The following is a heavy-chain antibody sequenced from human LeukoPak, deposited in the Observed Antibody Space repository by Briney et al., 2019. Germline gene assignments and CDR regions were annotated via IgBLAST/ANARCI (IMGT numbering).Heavy chain of an antibody. V-gene: IGHV3-23*01. D-gene: IGHD1-26*01. J-gene: IGHJ4*02. Sequence: GGSLRLSCAASGFNFANHAMSWVRQTPGKGLEWVSAISGGGDITYYADSVTGRFTISRDNSKDTLFLQMHSLRPGDTAVYYCVREDTPATTNYWGQGTLVTISS. CDR2: ISGGGDIT. CDR3: VREDTPATTNY. CDR1: GFNFANHA.